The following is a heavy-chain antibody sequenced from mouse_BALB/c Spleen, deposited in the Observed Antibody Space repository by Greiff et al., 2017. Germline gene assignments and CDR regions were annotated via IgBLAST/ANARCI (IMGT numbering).Heavy chain of an antibody. CDR1: GFNIKDTY. CDR2: IDPANGNT. CDR3: GQEELRFYFDV. J-gene: IGHJ1*01. V-gene: IGHV14-3*02. D-gene: IGHD1-1*01. Sequence: EVQLQQSGAELVKPGASVKLSCTASGFNIKDTYMHWVKQRPEQGLEWIGRIDPANGNTKYDPKFQGKATITADTSSNTAYLQLSSLTSEDTAVYYCGQEELRFYFDVWGAGTTVTVSS.